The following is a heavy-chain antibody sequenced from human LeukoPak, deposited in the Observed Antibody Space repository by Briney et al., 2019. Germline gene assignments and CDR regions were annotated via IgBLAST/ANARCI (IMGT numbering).Heavy chain of an antibody. CDR2: IKQDGSEK. CDR3: ARDVHSVLRFLEWLDV. Sequence: GGSLRLSCAASGFTFSSYSMNWVRQAPGKGLEWVANIKQDGSEKYYVDSVKGRFTISRDNAKNSLYLQMNSLRAEDTAVYYCARDVHSVLRFLEWLDVWGQGTTVTVSS. CDR1: GFTFSSYS. V-gene: IGHV3-7*01. D-gene: IGHD3-3*01. J-gene: IGHJ6*02.